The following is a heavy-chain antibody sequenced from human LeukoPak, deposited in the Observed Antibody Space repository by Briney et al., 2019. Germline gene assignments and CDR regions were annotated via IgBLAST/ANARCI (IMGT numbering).Heavy chain of an antibody. J-gene: IGHJ4*02. V-gene: IGHV4-59*01. CDR1: GGSISSYY. D-gene: IGHD3-22*01. CDR2: IYYSGST. Sequence: PSETLSLTCTVSGGSISSYYWSWIRQPPGKGLEWIGYIYYSGSTNYNPSLKSRVTISVDTSKNQFSLKLSSVTAADTAVYYCAMVRDYDSSGYDDYWGQGTLVTVSS. CDR3: AMVRDYDSSGYDDY.